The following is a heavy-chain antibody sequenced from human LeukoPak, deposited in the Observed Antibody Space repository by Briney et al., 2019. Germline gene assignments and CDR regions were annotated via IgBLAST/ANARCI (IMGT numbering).Heavy chain of an antibody. J-gene: IGHJ3*02. CDR3: VRDDGYDFWSGYSPGGFDI. CDR2: ISSNGGST. D-gene: IGHD3-3*01. Sequence: PGGSLRLSCSASGFTFSSYAMHWVRQAPGKGLEYVSTISSNGGSTYYADSVKGRFTISRDNSKNTLYLQMSSLRAEDTAVYYCVRDDGYDFWSGYSPGGFDIWGQGTVVTVSS. CDR1: GFTFSSYA. V-gene: IGHV3-64D*09.